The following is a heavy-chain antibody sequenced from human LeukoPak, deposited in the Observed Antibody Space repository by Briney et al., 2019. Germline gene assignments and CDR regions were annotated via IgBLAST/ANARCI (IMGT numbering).Heavy chain of an antibody. CDR3: ARFLGGYYYDSSGYIDY. CDR1: GFTFSSYG. Sequence: GGSLRLSCAASGFTFSSYGMHWVRQAPGKGLEWVAFIRYDGSNKYYADSVKGRFTISRDNSKNTLYLQMGSLRAEDMAVYYCARFLGGYYYDSSGYIDYWGQGTLVTVSS. CDR2: IRYDGSNK. V-gene: IGHV3-30*02. D-gene: IGHD3-22*01. J-gene: IGHJ4*02.